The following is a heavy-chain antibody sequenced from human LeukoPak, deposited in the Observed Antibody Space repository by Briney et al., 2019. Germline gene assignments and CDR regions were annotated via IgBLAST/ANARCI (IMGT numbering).Heavy chain of an antibody. D-gene: IGHD3-3*01. J-gene: IGHJ6*03. CDR3: RFGTTWNYYYYYMDV. CDR2: IKQDGSEE. V-gene: IGHV3-7*01. CDR1: RFAFSSYW. Sequence: GGSLRLSCAPSRFAFSSYWMSWVRQAPGKGREWVANIKQDGSEEYYVDSVKGRFTISRDNAKNSLYLQMNSLRVEDTAVYFCRFGTTWNYYYYYMDVWGKGTTVTVSS.